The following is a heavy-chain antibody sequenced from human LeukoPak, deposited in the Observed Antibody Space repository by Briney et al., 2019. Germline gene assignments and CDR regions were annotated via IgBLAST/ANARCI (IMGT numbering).Heavy chain of an antibody. CDR1: GGSISSYY. CDR2: IYTSGST. D-gene: IGHD2-15*01. J-gene: IGHJ5*02. Sequence: KPSETLSLTCTVSGGSISSYYWSWIRQPAGKGLEWIGRIYTSGSTYYNPSLKSRVTISVDTSKNQFSLKLSSVTAADTAVYYCARDPRPKCSGGSCYSGRYNWFDPWGQGTLVTISS. V-gene: IGHV4-4*07. CDR3: ARDPRPKCSGGSCYSGRYNWFDP.